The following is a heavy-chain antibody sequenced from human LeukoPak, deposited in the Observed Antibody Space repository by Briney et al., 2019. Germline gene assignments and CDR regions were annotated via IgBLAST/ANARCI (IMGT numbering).Heavy chain of an antibody. CDR2: ITHSGST. CDR1: GGSFSGYY. CDR3: ARHTPTLLRYFDWLSLPFDY. Sequence: SESLSLTCAVYGGSFSGYYWSWIRQPPGKGLEWIGEITHSGSTNYNPSLKSRLTMSVDTSKNQFSLKLSSVTAADTAVYFCARHTPTLLRYFDWLSLPFDYWGQGTLVTVSS. V-gene: IGHV4-34*01. D-gene: IGHD3-9*01. J-gene: IGHJ4*02.